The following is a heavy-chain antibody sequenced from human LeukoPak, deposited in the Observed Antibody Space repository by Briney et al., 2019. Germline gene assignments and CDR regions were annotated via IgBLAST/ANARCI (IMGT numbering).Heavy chain of an antibody. Sequence: SETLSLTCTVSGYSISSGYYWGWIRQPPGKGLEWIGSIYHSGSTYYNPSLKSRVTISVDTSKNQFSLKLSSVTAADTAVYYCASVVVVVAATPNGWFDPWGQGTLVTVSS. CDR1: GYSISSGYY. V-gene: IGHV4-38-2*02. CDR3: ASVVVVVAATPNGWFDP. J-gene: IGHJ5*02. CDR2: IYHSGST. D-gene: IGHD2-15*01.